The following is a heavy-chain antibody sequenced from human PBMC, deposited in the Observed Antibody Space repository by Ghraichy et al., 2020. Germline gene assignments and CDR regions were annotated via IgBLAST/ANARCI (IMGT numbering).Heavy chain of an antibody. CDR2: IRGKANGGTT. J-gene: IGHJ6*02. CDR3: SVHFGVVSYGMDV. CDR1: GFFFGDYA. V-gene: IGHV3-49*04. D-gene: IGHD3-3*01. Sequence: GESLRLSCSASGFFFGDYAVSWVRQAPGRGLEWVGFIRGKANGGTTEYAASVKGRFTISRDDSKSIAYLQMNSLRTEDTAVYYCSVHFGVVSYGMDVWGQGTTFTISS.